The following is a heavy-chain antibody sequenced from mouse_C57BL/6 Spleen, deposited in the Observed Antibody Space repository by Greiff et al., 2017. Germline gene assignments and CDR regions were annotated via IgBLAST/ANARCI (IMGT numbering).Heavy chain of an antibody. D-gene: IGHD3-2*02. CDR1: GYSFTDYN. CDR2: INPNYGTT. J-gene: IGHJ3*01. Sequence: VQLQQPGPELVKPGASVKISCKASGYSFTDYNMNWVKQSNGKSLEWIGVINPNYGTTSYNQKFKGKATLTVDQSSSTAYMQLNSLPSEDSAVYYCARGRTAQATAWFAYWGQGTLVTVSA. CDR3: ARGRTAQATAWFAY. V-gene: IGHV1-39*01.